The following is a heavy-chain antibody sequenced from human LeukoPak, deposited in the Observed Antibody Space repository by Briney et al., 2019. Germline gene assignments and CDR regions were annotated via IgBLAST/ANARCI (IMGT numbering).Heavy chain of an antibody. V-gene: IGHV3-7*01. CDR2: IKEDGSEK. D-gene: IGHD2-8*01. CDR3: ARGLSLGYCTNGVRYFDY. J-gene: IGHJ4*02. Sequence: GGSLRLSCAASGFTFSSYWMSWVRQAPGKGLEWVANIKEDGSEKYYVDSVKGRFTISRDNAKNSLYLQMNSLRAEDTAVYYCARGLSLGYCTNGVRYFDYWGEGTLVTVSS. CDR1: GFTFSSYW.